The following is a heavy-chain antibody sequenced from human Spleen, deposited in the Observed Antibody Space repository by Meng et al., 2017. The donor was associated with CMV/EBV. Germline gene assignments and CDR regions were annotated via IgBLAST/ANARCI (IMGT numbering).Heavy chain of an antibody. CDR3: ARLNYYYDSSGRYNWFDP. J-gene: IGHJ5*02. V-gene: IGHV1-2*02. CDR1: YGFTGYY. D-gene: IGHD3-22*01. Sequence: YGFTGYYMHWMRQAPAQGLEWMGWVNPNSGSTDYTQKFQGRVTITRNTSISTAYMELGRLRSYDTAVYYCARLNYYYDSSGRYNWFDPWGQGTLVTVSS. CDR2: VNPNSGST.